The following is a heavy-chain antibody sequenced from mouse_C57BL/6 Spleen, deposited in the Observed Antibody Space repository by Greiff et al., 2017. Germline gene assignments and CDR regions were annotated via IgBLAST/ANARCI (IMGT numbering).Heavy chain of an antibody. CDR1: GFTFSDYY. CDR3: AREGVTTGFDY. Sequence: EVKLMESEGGLVQPGSSMKLSCTASGFTFSDYYMAWVRQVPEKGLEWVANINYDGSSTYYLDSLKSRFIISRDNAKNILYLQMSSLKSEDTATYYCAREGVTTGFDYWGQGTTLTVSS. J-gene: IGHJ2*01. V-gene: IGHV5-16*01. D-gene: IGHD2-2*01. CDR2: INYDGSST.